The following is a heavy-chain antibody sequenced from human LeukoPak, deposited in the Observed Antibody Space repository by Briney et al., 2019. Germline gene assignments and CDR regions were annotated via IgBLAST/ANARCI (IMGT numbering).Heavy chain of an antibody. D-gene: IGHD5-18*01. CDR2: IIPIFGTA. Sequence: SVKVSCKASGGTCISYAISWVRQAPGQGLEWMGGIIPIFGTANYAQKFQGRVTITADESTSTAYMELSSLRSEDTAVYYCARDRGYSYGDFDYWGQGTLVTVSS. J-gene: IGHJ4*02. CDR1: GGTCISYA. V-gene: IGHV1-69*13. CDR3: ARDRGYSYGDFDY.